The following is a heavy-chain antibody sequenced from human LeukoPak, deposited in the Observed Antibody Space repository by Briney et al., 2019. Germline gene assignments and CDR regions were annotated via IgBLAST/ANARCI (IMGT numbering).Heavy chain of an antibody. V-gene: IGHV1-69*04. CDR3: ARDQSSMIADY. CDR1: GGTFSSYA. D-gene: IGHD3-22*01. Sequence: SVKVSCKASGGTFSSYAISWVRQAPGQGLEWMGRIIPILGIANYAQKFQGRVTITADKSTSTAYMELSSLRPEDTAVYYCARDQSSMIADYWGQGTLVTVPS. J-gene: IGHJ4*02. CDR2: IIPILGIA.